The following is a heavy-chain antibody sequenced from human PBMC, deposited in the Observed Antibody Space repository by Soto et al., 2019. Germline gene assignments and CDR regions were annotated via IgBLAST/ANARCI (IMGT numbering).Heavy chain of an antibody. J-gene: IGHJ6*02. CDR2: LYSSGNT. Sequence: PSETLSLTCTVSGASISAYAWSWIRQPAGKGLEWIGRLYSSGNTNYNPSFKSRLTMSADTSKNQFSLKLSSVTAADTAGYYCARDSSIAARRRPYYYYGMDVWGQGTTVTVS. D-gene: IGHD6-6*01. CDR3: ARDSSIAARRRPYYYYGMDV. V-gene: IGHV4-4*07. CDR1: GASISAYA.